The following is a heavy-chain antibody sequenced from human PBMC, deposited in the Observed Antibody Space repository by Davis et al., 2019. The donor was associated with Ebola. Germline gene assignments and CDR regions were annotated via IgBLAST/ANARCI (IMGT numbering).Heavy chain of an antibody. Sequence: LSLTCTVSGGSISSGGYYMSWIRQAPGKGLEWVSYISSSGSTIYYADSVKGRFTISRDNAKNSLYLQMNSLRAEDTAVYYCAKGSFVGGYFDLWGRGTLVTVSS. CDR2: ISSSGSTI. CDR1: GGSISSGGYY. CDR3: AKGSFVGGYFDL. J-gene: IGHJ2*01. V-gene: IGHV3-11*01. D-gene: IGHD1-26*01.